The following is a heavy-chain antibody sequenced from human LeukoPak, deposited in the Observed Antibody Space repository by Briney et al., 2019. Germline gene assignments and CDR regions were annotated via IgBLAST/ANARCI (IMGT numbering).Heavy chain of an antibody. CDR1: SYSISSGYY. Sequence: SETLSVTCTVSSYSISSGYYWGWIRQPAGKGLEWIGRIYTSGSTNYNPSLKSRVTMSVDTSKNQFSLKLSSVTAADTAVYYCARDRPTRDVLLWSEAFDIWGQGTMVTVSS. CDR2: IYTSGST. CDR3: ARDRPTRDVLLWSEAFDI. D-gene: IGHD3-10*01. V-gene: IGHV4-4*07. J-gene: IGHJ3*02.